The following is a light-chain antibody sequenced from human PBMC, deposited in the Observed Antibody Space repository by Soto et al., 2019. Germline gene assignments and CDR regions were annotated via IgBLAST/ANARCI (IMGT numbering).Light chain of an antibody. J-gene: IGLJ1*01. V-gene: IGLV1-44*01. Sequence: QSVLTQPPSASGTPGQRITISCSGSGSNIGSNTVTWYQQLPRTAPKLLIYTNNRRPSGVPDRFSGSKSGTSASLAISGLQSGDEADYYCATWDDSLNGYVLGNGTKVT. CDR2: TNN. CDR3: ATWDDSLNGYV. CDR1: GSNIGSNT.